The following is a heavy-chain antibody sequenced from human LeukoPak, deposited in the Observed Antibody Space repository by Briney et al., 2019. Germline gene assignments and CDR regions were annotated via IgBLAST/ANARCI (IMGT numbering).Heavy chain of an antibody. CDR2: IYSGGST. CDR1: GFTVSSNY. Sequence: GGSVRLSCAASGFTVSSNYMSWVRKAPGKGLEWVSVIYSGGSTYYADSVKGRFTISRDNSKNTLYLQMNSLRAEDTAVYYCARGGYYYDSSGYYPFDYWGQGTLVTVSS. J-gene: IGHJ4*02. V-gene: IGHV3-66*01. CDR3: ARGGYYYDSSGYYPFDY. D-gene: IGHD3-22*01.